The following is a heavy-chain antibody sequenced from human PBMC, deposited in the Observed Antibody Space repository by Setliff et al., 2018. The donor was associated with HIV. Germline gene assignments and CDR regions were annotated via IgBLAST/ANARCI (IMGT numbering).Heavy chain of an antibody. D-gene: IGHD6-19*01. CDR1: GGSISSSNYY. CDR3: ARQSLLGKIAVAAYDY. J-gene: IGHJ4*02. CDR2: IFYSGST. Sequence: SETLSLTCTVAGGSISSSNYYWGWIRQPPGEGREWIGSIFYSGSTYYNPSLKSRVTISVDTSKNQFSLNLNSVTAADTAVYYCARQSLLGKIAVAAYDYWGQGTLVTVSS. V-gene: IGHV4-39*01.